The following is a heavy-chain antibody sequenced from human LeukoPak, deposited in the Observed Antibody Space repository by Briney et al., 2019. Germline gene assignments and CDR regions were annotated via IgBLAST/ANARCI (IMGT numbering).Heavy chain of an antibody. D-gene: IGHD1-1*01. J-gene: IGHJ3*02. CDR1: GYTFTSYY. CDR2: ITPSSGGT. Sequence: GASVKVSCKASGYTFTSYYIHWVRQAPGQGLEWMGWITPSSGGTIYAQKFQGRVTMTRDMSISTAYMELSRLRSDDTAVYYCAKVASTTRRHDAFDIWGQGTLVTVSS. CDR3: AKVASTTRRHDAFDI. V-gene: IGHV1-2*02.